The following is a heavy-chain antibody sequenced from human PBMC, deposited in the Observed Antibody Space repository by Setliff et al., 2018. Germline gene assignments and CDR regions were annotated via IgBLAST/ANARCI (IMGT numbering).Heavy chain of an antibody. J-gene: IGHJ6*03. CDR3: ARSPTRTTGSHYLGYYYYYMDF. V-gene: IGHV1-2*02. D-gene: IGHD1-1*01. CDR1: PYTFTAYY. CDR2: INPNNGGT. Sequence: ASVQVSCKASPYTFTAYYLHWVRQAPGQGLEWMGWINPNNGGTKYAQKFQGRVTMTRDTSISTGYMELSRLRYDDTAVYYCARSPTRTTGSHYLGYYYYYMDFWGKGTTVTVSS.